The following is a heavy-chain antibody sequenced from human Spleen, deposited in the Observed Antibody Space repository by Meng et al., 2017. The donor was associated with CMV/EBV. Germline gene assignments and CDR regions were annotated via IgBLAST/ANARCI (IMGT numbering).Heavy chain of an antibody. CDR3: ARLGYFYYTLDV. Sequence: GSLRLSCAVYGGSFSGYYWSWIRQPPGKGLEWIGEINHSGSTNYNPSLKSRVTISVDTSKNQFSLKLSSVTAADTAVYYCARLGYFYYTLDVWGRGTTVTVSS. V-gene: IGHV4-34*01. J-gene: IGHJ6*02. CDR2: INHSGST. CDR1: GGSFSGYY.